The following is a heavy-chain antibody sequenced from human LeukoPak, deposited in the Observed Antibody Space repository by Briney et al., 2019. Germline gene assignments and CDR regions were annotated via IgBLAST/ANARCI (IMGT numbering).Heavy chain of an antibody. V-gene: IGHV1-18*01. CDR2: ISAYNGNT. Sequence: ASVKVSCKASGYTFTSYGISWVRQAPGQGLEWMGWISAYNGNTNYAQKLQGRVTMTTDTSTSTAYMELSSLRSEDTAVYYCARDQVIPCTGNSSSDYWGQGTLVTVSS. J-gene: IGHJ4*02. CDR1: GYTFTSYG. D-gene: IGHD6-6*01. CDR3: ARDQVIPCTGNSSSDY.